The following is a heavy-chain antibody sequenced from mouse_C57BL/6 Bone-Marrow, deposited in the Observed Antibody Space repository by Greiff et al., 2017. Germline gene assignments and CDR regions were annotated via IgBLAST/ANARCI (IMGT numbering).Heavy chain of an antibody. V-gene: IGHV14-4*01. D-gene: IGHD1-1*01. CDR3: TTVTTVVAKGVAY. Sequence: VQLQQSGAELVRPGASVKLSCTASGFNIKDDYMHWVKQRPEQGLEWIGWIDPENGDTEYASKFQGKATITADTSSNTAYLQHSSLTSEDTSVYYCTTVTTVVAKGVAYWGQGTLVTVSA. J-gene: IGHJ3*01. CDR1: GFNIKDDY. CDR2: IDPENGDT.